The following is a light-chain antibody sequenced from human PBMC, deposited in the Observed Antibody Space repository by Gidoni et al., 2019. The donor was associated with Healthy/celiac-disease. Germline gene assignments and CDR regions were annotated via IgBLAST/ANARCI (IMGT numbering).Light chain of an antibody. CDR1: QCVSSNY. J-gene: IGKJ2*01. V-gene: IGKV3-20*01. CDR3: QQYGSSPDT. Sequence: EVVLAQTPGTLSLSPGERATLSGRASQCVSSNYLALYQQKAGQAPRLLICGASSGATGIPDRIGGSGSVTDFTLTSSRLDPDVFAVYCCQQYGSSPDTFGRGTKLEIK. CDR2: GAS.